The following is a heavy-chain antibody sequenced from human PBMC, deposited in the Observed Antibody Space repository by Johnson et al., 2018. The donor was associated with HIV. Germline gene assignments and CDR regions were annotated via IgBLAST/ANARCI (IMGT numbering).Heavy chain of an antibody. CDR3: TTDLASDAFDI. Sequence: VQLVESGGGLVKPGGSLRLSCAASGFTFSNAWMSWVRQAPGKGLEWVGRINSKTDGGTTDYAAPVKGRFTISRDDSKNTLYLQMNSLKTEDTAVYYCTTDLASDAFDIWGQGTMVTVSS. J-gene: IGHJ3*02. V-gene: IGHV3-15*01. CDR1: GFTFSNAW. CDR2: INSKTDGGTT.